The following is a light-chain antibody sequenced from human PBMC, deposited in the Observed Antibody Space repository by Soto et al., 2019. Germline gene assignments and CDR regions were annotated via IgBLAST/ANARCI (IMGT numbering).Light chain of an antibody. J-gene: IGKJ5*01. Sequence: EIVLTQSPATLSLSPGERATLSCRASQSVSSYLAWYQQKPGQAPRLLLYDASNRATGIPVRFSGSGSGTDFTLTISSLEPEDVAVYYCQQRSNWPRTFGQGTRLEIK. CDR2: DAS. CDR1: QSVSSY. CDR3: QQRSNWPRT. V-gene: IGKV3-11*01.